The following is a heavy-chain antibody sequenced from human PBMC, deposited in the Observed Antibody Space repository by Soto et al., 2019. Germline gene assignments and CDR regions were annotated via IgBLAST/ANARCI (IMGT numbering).Heavy chain of an antibody. J-gene: IGHJ4*02. V-gene: IGHV2-5*02. CDR2: IYWDDDT. CDR1: GFSLITSGVG. CDR3: AHTMAPRIFDS. Sequence: QITLKEAGPTLEKPTQTLTLTCSFSGFSLITSGVGVGWIRQPPGKALEWLALIYWDDDTGYSTSLRSRLTITKDTSRNQVVLTMTNMDPADTATYYCAHTMAPRIFDSWGQGTLVTVSS.